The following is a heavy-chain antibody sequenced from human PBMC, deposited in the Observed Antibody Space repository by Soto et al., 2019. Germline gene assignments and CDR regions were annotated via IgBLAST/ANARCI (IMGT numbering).Heavy chain of an antibody. CDR3: ARSQGSSTSLEIYYYYYYGMDV. J-gene: IGHJ6*02. V-gene: IGHV1-69*01. Sequence: QVQLLQSGAEVKKPGSSVKVSCKASGGTFSSYAISWVRQAPGQGLEGMGGIIPISGTANYAQKFQGRVTITADESTSTAYMALSNLKSEDTAVYYFARSQGSSTSLEIYYYYYYGMDVWGQGTTVTVSS. CDR2: IIPISGTA. CDR1: GGTFSSYA. D-gene: IGHD2-2*01.